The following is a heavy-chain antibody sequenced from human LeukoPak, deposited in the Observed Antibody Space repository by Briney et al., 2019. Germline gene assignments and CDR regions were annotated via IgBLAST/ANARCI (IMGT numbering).Heavy chain of an antibody. J-gene: IGHJ5*02. D-gene: IGHD3-3*01. CDR2: IYYSGST. Sequence: KPSETLSLTCTVSGGSVSSGSYYWSWIRQPPGKGLEWIGYIYYSGSTNYNPSLKSRVTISVDTSKNQFSLKLSSVTAADTAVYYCASSGGGVIFGVAGEYNWFDPWGQGTLVTVSS. CDR3: ASSGGGVIFGVAGEYNWFDP. CDR1: GGSVSSGSYY. V-gene: IGHV4-61*01.